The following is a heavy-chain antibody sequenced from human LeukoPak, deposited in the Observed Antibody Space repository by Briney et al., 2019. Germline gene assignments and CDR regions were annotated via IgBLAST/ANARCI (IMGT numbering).Heavy chain of an antibody. J-gene: IGHJ3*02. CDR1: GGTISSYY. CDR3: ARHLPRTDIGYAFDI. D-gene: IGHD2-15*01. Sequence: KPSETLSLTCTVSGGTISSYYWNWIRQPPGKGLEWIGYIHYSGSTKYNPSLASRVTISLVTSKNQFSLRLRSVTAADTAVYYCARHLPRTDIGYAFDIWGQGTVVTVSS. V-gene: IGHV4-59*08. CDR2: IHYSGST.